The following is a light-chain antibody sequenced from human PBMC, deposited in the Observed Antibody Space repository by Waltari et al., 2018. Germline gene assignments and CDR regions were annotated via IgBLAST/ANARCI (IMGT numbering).Light chain of an antibody. J-gene: IGLJ1*01. V-gene: IGLV2-8*01. Sequence: QSALTQPPSASGSPGQSVTISCTGTSSDVGTYHYVSWYQQHPGKAPKLMIYEVSKRPSGVPARFSGSKSGNTASLTVSGLQAEDEADYYCSSYAGSNNYVFGTGTKVTVL. CDR2: EVS. CDR3: SSYAGSNNYV. CDR1: SSDVGTYHY.